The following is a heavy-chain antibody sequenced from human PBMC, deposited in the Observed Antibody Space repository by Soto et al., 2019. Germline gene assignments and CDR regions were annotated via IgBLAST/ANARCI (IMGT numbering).Heavy chain of an antibody. J-gene: IGHJ3*02. D-gene: IGHD1-26*01. CDR3: ARDSKGGAQQRGAFDI. CDR2: INPNSGGT. Sequence: QVQLVQSGAEVKKPGASVKVSCKASGYTFTGYYMHWVRQAPGQGLEWMGWINPNSGGTNYAQKCQCSVTTTRDTSISTADMELSRLRSADTAVYYCARDSKGGAQQRGAFDIWGQVTMVTVSS. CDR1: GYTFTGYY. V-gene: IGHV1-2*04.